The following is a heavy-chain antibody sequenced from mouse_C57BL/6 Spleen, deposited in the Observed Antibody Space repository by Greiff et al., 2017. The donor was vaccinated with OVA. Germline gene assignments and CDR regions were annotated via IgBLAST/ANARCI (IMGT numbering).Heavy chain of an antibody. Sequence: VKLMESGAELVRPGASVKLSCKASGYTFTDYYINWVKQRPGQGLEWIARIYPGSGNTYYNEKFKGKATLTAEKSSSTAYMQLSSLTSEDSAVYFCARDGRRYFDVWGTGTTVTVSS. CDR2: IYPGSGNT. V-gene: IGHV1-76*01. CDR1: GYTFTDYY. CDR3: ARDGRRYFDV. D-gene: IGHD3-1*01. J-gene: IGHJ1*03.